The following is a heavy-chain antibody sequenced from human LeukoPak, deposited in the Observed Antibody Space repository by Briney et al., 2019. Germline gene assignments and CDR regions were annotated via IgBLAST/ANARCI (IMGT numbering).Heavy chain of an antibody. V-gene: IGHV4-39*07. Sequence: SETLSLTCTVSGGSISSSSYYWGWIRQPPVKGLEWIGSIYYSGSTYYNPSLKSRVTISVDTSKNQFSLKLSSVTAADTAVYYCATERDFWSGYRSPFDYWGQGTLVTVSS. CDR2: IYYSGST. CDR1: GGSISSSSYY. CDR3: ATERDFWSGYRSPFDY. J-gene: IGHJ4*02. D-gene: IGHD3-3*01.